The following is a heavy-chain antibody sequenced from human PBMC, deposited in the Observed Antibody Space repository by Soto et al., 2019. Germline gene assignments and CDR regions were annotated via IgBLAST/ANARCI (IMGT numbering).Heavy chain of an antibody. Sequence: PGGSLRLSCAASEFTFSSYGMHWVRQAPGKGLEWVAVISYDGSNKYYADSVKGRFTISRDNSKNTLYLQMNSLRAEDTAVYYCAKDMAQYGDCLDYWGQGTLVTVSS. V-gene: IGHV3-30*18. D-gene: IGHD4-17*01. J-gene: IGHJ4*02. CDR3: AKDMAQYGDCLDY. CDR1: EFTFSSYG. CDR2: ISYDGSNK.